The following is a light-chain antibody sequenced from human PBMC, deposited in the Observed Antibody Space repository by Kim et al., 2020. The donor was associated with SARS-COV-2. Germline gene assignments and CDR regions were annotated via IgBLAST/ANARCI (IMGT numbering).Light chain of an antibody. CDR1: QTVLYNSNNKNY. J-gene: IGKJ2*03. CDR2: WAS. CDR3: QQYYSTPPS. Sequence: DIVMTQSPDSLAVSLGERATLNCKSSQTVLYNSNNKNYLAWYQQKPGQAPKLLIYWASIRESGVSDRFSGSGSETDFTLTISSLQAEDVAVYYWQQYYSTPPSVGQGTKLEI. V-gene: IGKV4-1*01.